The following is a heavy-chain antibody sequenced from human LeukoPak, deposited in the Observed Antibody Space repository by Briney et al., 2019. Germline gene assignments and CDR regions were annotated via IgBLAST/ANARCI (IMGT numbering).Heavy chain of an antibody. J-gene: IGHJ4*02. V-gene: IGHV1-46*01. D-gene: IGHD2-15*01. Sequence: ASVKVSCKASGYTFTSYYMHWVRQAPGQGLEWMGIINPSGGSTSYAQKFQGRVTMTRDTSTSTVYMELSSLRSEDTAVYYCARGVRLGYCSGGSCSHFDYWGQGTLVTVSS. CDR1: GYTFTSYY. CDR3: ARGVRLGYCSGGSCSHFDY. CDR2: INPSGGST.